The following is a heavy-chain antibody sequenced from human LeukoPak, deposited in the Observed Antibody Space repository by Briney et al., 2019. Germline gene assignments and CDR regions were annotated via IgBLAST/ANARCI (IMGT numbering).Heavy chain of an antibody. V-gene: IGHV3-23*01. CDR1: GFTFSSYA. D-gene: IGHD3-10*01. Sequence: GGSLRLSCAASGFTFSSYAMSWVRQAPGKGLEWVSAISGSGGSTYYADSVKGRFTISRDNSKNTLYLQMNSLRAEDTAVYYCAKLEGFGSGFFKAGVFDYWGQGTLVTVSS. CDR3: AKLEGFGSGFFKAGVFDY. CDR2: ISGSGGST. J-gene: IGHJ4*02.